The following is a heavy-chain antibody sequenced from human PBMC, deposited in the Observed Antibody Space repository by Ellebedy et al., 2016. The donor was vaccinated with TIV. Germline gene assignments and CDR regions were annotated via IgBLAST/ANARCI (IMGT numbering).Heavy chain of an antibody. V-gene: IGHV1-2*02. J-gene: IGHJ4*02. D-gene: IGHD3-10*01. CDR3: ARSATSPWFGDFYFDY. Sequence: ASVKVSCKASGYTFTGYYIHWVRQAPGQGLEWMGWINPNSGGTNYAQKFQGRVTMTRDTSISTAYMELSRLRSDDTAVYYCARSATSPWFGDFYFDYWGQGTLVTVSS. CDR1: GYTFTGYY. CDR2: INPNSGGT.